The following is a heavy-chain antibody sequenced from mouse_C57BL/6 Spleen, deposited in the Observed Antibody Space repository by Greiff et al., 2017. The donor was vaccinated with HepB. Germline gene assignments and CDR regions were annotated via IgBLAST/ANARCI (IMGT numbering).Heavy chain of an antibody. CDR1: GYTFTSYG. V-gene: IGHV1-81*01. J-gene: IGHJ1*03. CDR3: ARDAIMTTVLPGLYVDV. CDR2: IYPRSGNT. Sequence: QVQLQQSGAELARPGASVKLSCKASGYTFTSYGISWVKQRTGQGLEWIGEIYPRSGNTYYNEKFKGKATLTADKSSSTAYMELRSLTSEDSAVYFCARDAIMTTVLPGLYVDVWGTGTTVTVAS. D-gene: IGHD1-1*01.